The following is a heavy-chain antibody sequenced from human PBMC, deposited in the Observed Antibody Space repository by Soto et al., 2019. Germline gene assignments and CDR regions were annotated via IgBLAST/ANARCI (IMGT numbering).Heavy chain of an antibody. D-gene: IGHD3-22*01. V-gene: IGHV1-3*04. Sequence: ASVKVSCKASGYTFTNYAIHWVRQGPGQRLEWMGWINTGNGKTKYSQKFQGRVTMTRNTSISTAYMELSSLRSEDTAVYYCARGGGTMIDEMDFDYWGQGTLVTVSS. CDR1: GYTFTNYA. J-gene: IGHJ4*02. CDR3: ARGGGTMIDEMDFDY. CDR2: INTGNGKT.